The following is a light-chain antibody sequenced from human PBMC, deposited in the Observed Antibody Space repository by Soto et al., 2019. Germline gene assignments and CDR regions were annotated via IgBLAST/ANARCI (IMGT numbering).Light chain of an antibody. CDR1: SSNLGSNT. CDR3: AAWDDSLNGYV. J-gene: IGLJ1*01. V-gene: IGLV1-44*01. CDR2: SNN. Sequence: QSVLTQPPSASGTPGQRVTISCSGSSSNLGSNTVNWYQQLPGTAPKLLIYSNNQRPSGVPDRFSGSKSGTSASLAISGLQSEDEADYYCAAWDDSLNGYVFGTGTKV.